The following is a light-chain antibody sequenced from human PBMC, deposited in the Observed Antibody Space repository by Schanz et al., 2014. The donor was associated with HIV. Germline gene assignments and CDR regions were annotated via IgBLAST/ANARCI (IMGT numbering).Light chain of an antibody. V-gene: IGKV1-5*03. CDR3: QQYDSSSWT. J-gene: IGKJ1*01. Sequence: DIQLTQSPALLSASVGDRVTITCRASQNIGKWLTWYQQKPGKPPNLLIYQASTLEIGVSSRFSGSGSGTEFTLTISSLQPDDFATYYCQQYDSSSWTFGQGTKVETK. CDR2: QAS. CDR1: QNIGKW.